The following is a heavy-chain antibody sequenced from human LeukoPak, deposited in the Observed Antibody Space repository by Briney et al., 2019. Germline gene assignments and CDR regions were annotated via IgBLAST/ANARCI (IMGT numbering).Heavy chain of an antibody. Sequence: GGSLRLSCAASGFTLSSYWMHWVRQAPGKGLVWVSRINTDGRTINYADSVEGRFTISRDIAKNTLYPQMNSLRAEGTAVYYCVRVAAGTGSFDIWGQGTMVTVSS. CDR1: GFTLSSYW. J-gene: IGHJ3*02. CDR2: INTDGRTI. V-gene: IGHV3-74*01. D-gene: IGHD6-13*01. CDR3: VRVAAGTGSFDI.